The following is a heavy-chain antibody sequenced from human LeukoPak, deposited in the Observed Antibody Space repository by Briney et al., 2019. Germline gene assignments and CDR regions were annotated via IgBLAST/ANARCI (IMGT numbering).Heavy chain of an antibody. CDR1: GYTFTSYG. Sequence: ASVKVSCKASGYTFTSYGISWVRQAPGQGLEWMGIINPSGGSTSYAQKFQGRVTMTRDTSTSTVYMELSSLRSEDTAVYYCARAGSDYCGGDCPKFDYWDQGTLVTVSS. CDR3: ARAGSDYCGGDCPKFDY. D-gene: IGHD2-21*02. CDR2: INPSGGST. V-gene: IGHV1-46*01. J-gene: IGHJ4*02.